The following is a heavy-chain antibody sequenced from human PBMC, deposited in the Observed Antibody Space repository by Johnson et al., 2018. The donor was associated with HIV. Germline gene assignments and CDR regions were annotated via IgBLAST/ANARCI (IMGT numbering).Heavy chain of an antibody. Sequence: QVQLVESGGGVVQPGGSLRLSCAASGFTFSSYGMHWVRQAPGKGLEWVAFTRYDGSNKYYADSVKGRFTISRDNSKNTLYLQMNSLRAEDTAVYYGAREWLRSRGGAFDIWGQGTMVTVSS. J-gene: IGHJ3*02. CDR3: AREWLRSRGGAFDI. CDR2: TRYDGSNK. V-gene: IGHV3-30*02. D-gene: IGHD5-12*01. CDR1: GFTFSSYG.